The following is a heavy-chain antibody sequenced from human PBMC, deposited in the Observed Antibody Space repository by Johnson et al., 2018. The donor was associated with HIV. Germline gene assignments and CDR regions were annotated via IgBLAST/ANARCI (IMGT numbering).Heavy chain of an antibody. Sequence: QEQLVESGGGVVQPGRSLRLSCAASGFTFSSYGMHWVRQAPGKGLEWVAVIWYDGSNKYYADSVKGRFTISRDNSKNTLYLQLNSLRTEDTAMYYCAKGQSSGYPKDAFDIWGRGTIVTISS. V-gene: IGHV3-33*06. CDR3: AKGQSSGYPKDAFDI. CDR2: IWYDGSNK. CDR1: GFTFSSYG. J-gene: IGHJ3*02. D-gene: IGHD3-22*01.